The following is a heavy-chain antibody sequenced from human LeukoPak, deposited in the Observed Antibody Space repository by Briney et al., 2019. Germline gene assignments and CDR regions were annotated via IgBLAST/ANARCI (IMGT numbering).Heavy chain of an antibody. CDR2: ISSSSSYI. D-gene: IGHD3-22*01. Sequence: PGGSLRLSCVASGFNFITYGMMWVRQAPGKGREGVSSISSSSSYIYYADSVKGRFTISRDNAKNSLYLQMNSLRAEDTAVYYCARVASYYDSSGQRDYWGQGTLVTVSS. J-gene: IGHJ4*02. CDR3: ARVASYYDSSGQRDY. V-gene: IGHV3-21*01. CDR1: GFNFITYG.